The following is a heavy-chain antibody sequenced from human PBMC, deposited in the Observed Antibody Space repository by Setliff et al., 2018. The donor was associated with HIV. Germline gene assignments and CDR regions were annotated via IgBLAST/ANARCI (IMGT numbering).Heavy chain of an antibody. CDR1: GGSMSSYY. CDR2: IYPTGSS. Sequence: SETLSLTCTVSGGSMSSYYWSWIRQPAGKGLEWIGRIYPTGSSNYNPSLRRRVTMSVDTSKNQFSLNLNSVTAADTAVYYCARDRGIYNTAKGLDYWGQGTLVTVSS. J-gene: IGHJ4*02. D-gene: IGHD3-10*01. CDR3: ARDRGIYNTAKGLDY. V-gene: IGHV4-4*07.